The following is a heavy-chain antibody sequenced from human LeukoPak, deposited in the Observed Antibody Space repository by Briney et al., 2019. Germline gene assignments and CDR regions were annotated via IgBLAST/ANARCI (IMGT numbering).Heavy chain of an antibody. Sequence: GGSLRLSRAASGFTFDDYAMHWVRQAPGKGLEGVSGISWNSGRIGYADSVKGRFTISRDNAKNSLYLQMNSLRAEDTALYYCAKGSIAVAGNFDYWGQGTLVTVSS. CDR3: AKGSIAVAGNFDY. V-gene: IGHV3-9*01. D-gene: IGHD6-19*01. CDR1: GFTFDDYA. J-gene: IGHJ4*02. CDR2: ISWNSGRI.